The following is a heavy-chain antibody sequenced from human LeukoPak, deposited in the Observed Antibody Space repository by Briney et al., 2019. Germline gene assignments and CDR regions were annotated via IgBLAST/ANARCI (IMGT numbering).Heavy chain of an antibody. V-gene: IGHV4-4*07. D-gene: IGHD2-2*02. CDR3: AREVRCSTTRCYSLFDY. Sequence: PPETLSLTCTVSGGSISSYYWNWIRQPAGKGLEWIGRIYTSGSTNHNPSLKSRVTMSVDMSKNQFSLRLSSVTAADTAVYYCAREVRCSTTRCYSLFDYWGQGTLVTVSS. CDR2: IYTSGST. CDR1: GGSISSYY. J-gene: IGHJ4*02.